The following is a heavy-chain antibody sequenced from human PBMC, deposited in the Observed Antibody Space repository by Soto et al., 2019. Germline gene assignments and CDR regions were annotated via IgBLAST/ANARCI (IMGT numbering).Heavy chain of an antibody. V-gene: IGHV3-23*01. CDR2: ITGSGVGT. CDR3: SRDPNGDYIGAFDF. J-gene: IGHJ3*01. CDR1: GFTFSTYA. D-gene: IGHD4-17*01. Sequence: EVQLLESGEPGGSLRLSCVASGFTFSTYAMTWVHQAPGRGLEWVSSITGSGVGTSYADSVRGRFTISRDNSKNTLYLQMNSLRAEDTAVYYCSRDPNGDYIGAFDFWGQGTMVTVSS.